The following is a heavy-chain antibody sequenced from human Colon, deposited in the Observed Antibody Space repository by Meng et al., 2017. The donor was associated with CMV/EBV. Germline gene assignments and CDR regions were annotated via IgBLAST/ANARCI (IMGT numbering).Heavy chain of an antibody. CDR3: ARAPIAARQGYFDF. Sequence: GESLKISCAASGFTFTQYPMNWVRQAPGKGLEWVSSISYTGSYIDYADSVKGRFTISRDHANNSLYLQMNSLRVEDTAVYYCARAPIAARQGYFDFWGQGALVTVSS. J-gene: IGHJ4*02. D-gene: IGHD6-6*01. V-gene: IGHV3-21*01. CDR1: GFTFTQYP. CDR2: ISYTGSYI.